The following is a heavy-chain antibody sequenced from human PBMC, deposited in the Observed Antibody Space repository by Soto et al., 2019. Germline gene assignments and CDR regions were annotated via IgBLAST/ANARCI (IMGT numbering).Heavy chain of an antibody. J-gene: IGHJ5*02. CDR2: IYYSGST. D-gene: IGHD2-15*01. Sequence: PSETLSLTCTVSGGSISSSSYYWGWIRQPPGKGLEWIGSIYYSGSTYYNPSLKSRVTISVDTSKNQFSLKLSSVTAADTAVYYCARHVLNCSGGSCYWDWFDPWGQGTLVTVSS. CDR1: GGSISSSSYY. V-gene: IGHV4-39*01. CDR3: ARHVLNCSGGSCYWDWFDP.